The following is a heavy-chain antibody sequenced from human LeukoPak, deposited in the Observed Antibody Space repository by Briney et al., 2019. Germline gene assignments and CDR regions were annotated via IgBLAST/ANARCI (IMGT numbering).Heavy chain of an antibody. CDR3: ARQGYYYDSSGYYYHDAFDI. CDR2: IYYSGST. Sequence: SETLSLTCTVSGGSISSYYWSWIRQPPGKGLEWIGYIYYSGSTNYNPSLKSRVTISVDTSKNQFSLKLSSVTAADTAVYYCARQGYYYDSSGYYYHDAFDIWGQGTMVPVSS. CDR1: GGSISSYY. J-gene: IGHJ3*02. V-gene: IGHV4-59*08. D-gene: IGHD3-22*01.